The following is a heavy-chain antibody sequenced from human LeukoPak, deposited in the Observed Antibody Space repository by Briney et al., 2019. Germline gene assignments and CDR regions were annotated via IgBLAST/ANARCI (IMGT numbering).Heavy chain of an antibody. CDR2: ISSRSNNI. CDR1: GFTFSSYS. J-gene: IGHJ4*02. D-gene: IGHD6-19*01. Sequence: KAGGSLRLSCAASGFTFSSYSMNWVRQAPGRGLEWVSSISSRSNNIYYADSVKGRFTISRDNAKNSLYLQMNSLRAEDTAVYYCARIGRWNSSGWHAFDYWGQGTLVTVSS. V-gene: IGHV3-21*01. CDR3: ARIGRWNSSGWHAFDY.